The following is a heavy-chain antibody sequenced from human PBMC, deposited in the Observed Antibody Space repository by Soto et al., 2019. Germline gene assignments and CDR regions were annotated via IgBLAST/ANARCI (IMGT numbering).Heavy chain of an antibody. CDR3: AKDRFRDYYDTSASWFDP. Sequence: EVQLLESGGGLVQPWGSLRLSCAASGFTFSSYAMSWVRQAPGKGLEWVSAISGSGGSTYYADSVKGRFTISRDNSKNTLSLQMNSLRAEDTAVYYCAKDRFRDYYDTSASWFDPWGQGTLVTVSS. J-gene: IGHJ5*02. CDR1: GFTFSSYA. V-gene: IGHV3-23*01. CDR2: ISGSGGST. D-gene: IGHD3-22*01.